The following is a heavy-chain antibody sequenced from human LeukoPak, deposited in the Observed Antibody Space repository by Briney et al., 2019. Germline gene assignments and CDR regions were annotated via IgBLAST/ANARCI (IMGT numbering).Heavy chain of an antibody. CDR2: IIPIFDTA. CDR1: GGTFNNYA. Sequence: SVKVSCKASGGTFNNYAISWVRQAPGQGLEWMGGIIPIFDTANYAQKFQGRVTITADESTSTAYMELSSLRSEDTAVYYCATRYCTNGVCSNTYYYYYGMDVWGQGTTVTVSS. D-gene: IGHD2-8*01. CDR3: ATRYCTNGVCSNTYYYYYGMDV. V-gene: IGHV1-69*13. J-gene: IGHJ6*02.